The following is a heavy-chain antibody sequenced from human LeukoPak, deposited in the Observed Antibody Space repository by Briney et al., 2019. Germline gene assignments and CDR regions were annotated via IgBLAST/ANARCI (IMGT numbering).Heavy chain of an antibody. J-gene: IGHJ4*02. CDR2: IKSKTDGGTT. D-gene: IGHD4-17*01. V-gene: IGHV3-15*01. Sequence: GGSLRLSCAASGFTFSNAWMSWVRQAPGKGLEWVGRIKSKTDGGTTDYAAPVKGRFTISRDDSKKTLYLQMNSLKTEDTAVYYCSPTSDYGDQQPWGQGTLVPVSS. CDR1: GFTFSNAW. CDR3: SPTSDYGDQQP.